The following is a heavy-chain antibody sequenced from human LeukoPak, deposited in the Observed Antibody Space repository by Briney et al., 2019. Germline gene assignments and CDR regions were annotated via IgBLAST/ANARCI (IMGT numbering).Heavy chain of an antibody. Sequence: ASVKVSCKASGYTFTDYYIHWVRQAPGQGLEWMGWINPNSGGTNYAQKFQGWVTMTRDTSISTAYMELSKLRSDDTAVYYCASLNYDILTGSYYFDYWGQGTLVTISS. CDR3: ASLNYDILTGSYYFDY. V-gene: IGHV1-2*04. J-gene: IGHJ4*02. CDR2: INPNSGGT. CDR1: GYTFTDYY. D-gene: IGHD3-9*01.